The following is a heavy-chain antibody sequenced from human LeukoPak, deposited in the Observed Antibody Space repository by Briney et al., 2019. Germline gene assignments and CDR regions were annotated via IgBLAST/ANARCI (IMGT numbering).Heavy chain of an antibody. CDR2: INTNTGNP. J-gene: IGHJ6*02. CDR3: ARTNMIDYYYGMDV. CDR1: GYTFTSYA. D-gene: IGHD3-22*01. V-gene: IGHV7-4-1*02. Sequence: ASVKVSCKASGYTFTSYAMNWVRQAPGQGLEWMGWINTNTGNPTYAQGFTGRFVFSLDTSVSTAYLQISSLKAEDTAVYYCARTNMIDYYYGMDVWGQGTTVTVSS.